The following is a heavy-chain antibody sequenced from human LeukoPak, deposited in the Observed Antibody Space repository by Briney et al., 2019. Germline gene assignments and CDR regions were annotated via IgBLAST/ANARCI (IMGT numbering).Heavy chain of an antibody. CDR1: GFRFNMYW. D-gene: IGHD2-2*01. CDR3: ARRQGCSNTACPPDY. J-gene: IGHJ4*02. Sequence: GESLQISCKGSGFRFNMYWIGWVRRMPGKGLEWMGIIYPGDSDTRYSSSFQGQVTISVDKSISTAYLQWSSLKASDTAMYYCARRQGCSNTACPPDYWGQGTLVTVSS. V-gene: IGHV5-51*01. CDR2: IYPGDSDT.